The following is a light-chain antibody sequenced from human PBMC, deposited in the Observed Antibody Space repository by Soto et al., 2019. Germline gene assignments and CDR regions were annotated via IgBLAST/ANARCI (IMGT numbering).Light chain of an antibody. CDR2: DVS. Sequence: QSALTQPPSASGSPGQSVAISCTGTSSDVGAYNYVSWYQQYPGKAPKLMIYDVSKRPSGVPDRFSGSKSGNTASLTVSGLQAEDEADYYCSSYAGSNNFVVFGGGTKLTVL. J-gene: IGLJ2*01. V-gene: IGLV2-8*01. CDR3: SSYAGSNNFVV. CDR1: SSDVGAYNY.